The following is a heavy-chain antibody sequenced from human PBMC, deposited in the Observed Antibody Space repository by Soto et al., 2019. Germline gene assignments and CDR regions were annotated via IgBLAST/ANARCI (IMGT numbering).Heavy chain of an antibody. CDR2: IWYDGSNK. CDR1: GFTFSSYG. V-gene: IGHV3-33*01. J-gene: IGHJ6*03. D-gene: IGHD1-26*01. Sequence: GGSLRLSCAASGFTFSSYGMHWVRQAPGKGLEWVAVIWYDGSNKYYADSVKGRFTISRDNSKNTLYLQMNSLRAEDTAVYYCARDPGWDYMDVWGKGTTVTVSS. CDR3: ARDPGWDYMDV.